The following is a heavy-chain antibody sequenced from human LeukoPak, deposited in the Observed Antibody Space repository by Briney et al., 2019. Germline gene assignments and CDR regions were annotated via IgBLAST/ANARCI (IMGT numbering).Heavy chain of an antibody. CDR3: ARISDDILTGYLSHYYFDY. CDR2: IYSSGTI. V-gene: IGHV4-4*07. Sequence: SETLSLTCSVSGGSISSYYWSWIRQPAGKGLEWIGRIYSSGTITYNPSLQSRVTMSVDTSKNEFSLKLSSVTAADTAVYYCARISDDILTGYLSHYYFDYWGQGALVTVSS. J-gene: IGHJ4*02. CDR1: GGSISSYY. D-gene: IGHD3-9*01.